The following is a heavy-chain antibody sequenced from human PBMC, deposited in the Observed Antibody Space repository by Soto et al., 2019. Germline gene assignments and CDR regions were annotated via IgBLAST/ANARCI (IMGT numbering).Heavy chain of an antibody. D-gene: IGHD6-13*01. J-gene: IGHJ6*02. Sequence: GESLKISCKGSGYSFTSYWISWVRQMPGKGLEWTGRIDPSDSYTNYSPSFQGHVTTSADKSISTAYLQWSSLKASDTAMYYCARSVAAAGTLYYYYGMDVWGQGTTVTVSS. CDR2: IDPSDSYT. V-gene: IGHV5-10-1*01. CDR3: ARSVAAAGTLYYYYGMDV. CDR1: GYSFTSYW.